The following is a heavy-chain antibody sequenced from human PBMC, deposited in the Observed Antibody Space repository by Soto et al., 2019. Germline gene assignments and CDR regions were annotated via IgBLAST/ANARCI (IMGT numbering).Heavy chain of an antibody. V-gene: IGHV1-8*01. Sequence: QVQLVQSGAEVKKPGASVKVSCKASGYTFTSYDINWVRQATGQGLEWMGWMNPNSGNTGYAQKFQGRVTMTRNTSISTAYMELSSLRSEDTAVYYCAREVAVVGTTGASSRGFDYWGQGTLVTVSS. CDR2: MNPNSGNT. D-gene: IGHD6-19*01. J-gene: IGHJ4*02. CDR3: AREVAVVGTTGASSRGFDY. CDR1: GYTFTSYD.